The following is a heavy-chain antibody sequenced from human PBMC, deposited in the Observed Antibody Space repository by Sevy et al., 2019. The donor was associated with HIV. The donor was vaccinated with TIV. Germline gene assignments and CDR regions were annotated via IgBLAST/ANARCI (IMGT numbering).Heavy chain of an antibody. D-gene: IGHD2-2*01. CDR1: GFTFSSYG. CDR3: AKGYCSSTSCLIYYYYGMDV. CDR2: IRYDGSNK. V-gene: IGHV3-30*02. Sequence: GGSLRLSCAASGFTFSSYGMHWVRQAPGKGLEWVAFIRYDGSNKYYADSVKGRFTISRDNSKNTLYLQMNSLRAEDTAVYYCAKGYCSSTSCLIYYYYGMDVWGQGTTVTVSS. J-gene: IGHJ6*02.